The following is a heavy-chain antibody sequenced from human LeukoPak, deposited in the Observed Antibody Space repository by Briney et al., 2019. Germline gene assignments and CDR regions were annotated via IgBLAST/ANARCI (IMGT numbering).Heavy chain of an antibody. Sequence: SETLSLTCTVSGGSISSYYWSWIRQSPGKGLEWIGYIYYSGSTNYNPSLKSRVTISVDTSKNQFSLKLSSVTAADTAVYYCARVLHSSGWYFDYWGQGTLVTVSS. CDR1: GGSISSYY. D-gene: IGHD6-19*01. J-gene: IGHJ4*02. CDR2: IYYSGST. CDR3: ARVLHSSGWYFDY. V-gene: IGHV4-59*01.